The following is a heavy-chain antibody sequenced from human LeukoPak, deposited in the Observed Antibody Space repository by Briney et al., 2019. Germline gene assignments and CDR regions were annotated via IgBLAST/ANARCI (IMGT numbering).Heavy chain of an antibody. CDR2: ISSSSSYI. CDR1: GFTFSSYS. V-gene: IGHV3-21*01. CDR3: ARTPTPYCGGDCYDFDY. Sequence: GGSLRLSCAASGFTFSSYSMNWVRQAPGKGLEWVSSISSSSSYIYYADSVKGRFTISRDNAKNSLYLQMNSLRAEDTAVYYCARTPTPYCGGDCYDFDYWGLGTLVTVSS. D-gene: IGHD2-21*02. J-gene: IGHJ4*02.